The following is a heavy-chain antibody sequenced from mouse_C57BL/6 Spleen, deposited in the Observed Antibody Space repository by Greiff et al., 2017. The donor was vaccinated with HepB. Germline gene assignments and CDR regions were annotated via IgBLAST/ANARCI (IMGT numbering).Heavy chain of an antibody. CDR3: ARGEDGNRFAY. D-gene: IGHD2-1*01. CDR1: GYTFTSYW. CDR2: IDPSDSYT. J-gene: IGHJ3*01. Sequence: QVQLQQPGAELVMPGASVKLSCKASGYTFTSYWMHWVKQRPGQGLEWIGEIDPSDSYTNYNQKFKGKSTLTVDKSSSTAYMQLSSLTSEDSAVYYCARGEDGNRFAYWGQGTLVTVSA. V-gene: IGHV1-69*01.